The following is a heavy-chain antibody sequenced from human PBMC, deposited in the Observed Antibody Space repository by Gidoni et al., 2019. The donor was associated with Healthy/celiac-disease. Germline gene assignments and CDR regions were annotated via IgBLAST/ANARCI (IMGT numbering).Heavy chain of an antibody. CDR2: ISGSGSST. CDR3: ARLLTGDYVSYGMDV. CDR1: GFTFSSYA. J-gene: IGHJ6*02. D-gene: IGHD4-17*01. V-gene: IGHV3-23*01. Sequence: VQLLESGGGLVQPGGSLRLACAASGFTFSSYARSWVRKAPGKGLEWVSAISGSGSSTYYADSVKGRFTISRDNSKNTLYLQMNSLRAEDTAVYYCARLLTGDYVSYGMDVWGQGTTVTVSS.